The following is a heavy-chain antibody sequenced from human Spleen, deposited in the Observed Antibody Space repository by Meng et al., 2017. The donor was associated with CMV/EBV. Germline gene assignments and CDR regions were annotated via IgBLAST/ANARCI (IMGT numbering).Heavy chain of an antibody. Sequence: GESLKISCAASGFTFSSYSMNWVRQAPGKGLEWVSSISSSSSYIYYADSVKGRFTISRDNAKNSLYLQMNSLRAEDTAVYYCAKRGSVLAKNYFDYWGQGTLVTVSS. J-gene: IGHJ4*02. CDR2: ISSSSSYI. CDR1: GFTFSSYS. D-gene: IGHD3-16*01. V-gene: IGHV3-21*01. CDR3: AKRGSVLAKNYFDY.